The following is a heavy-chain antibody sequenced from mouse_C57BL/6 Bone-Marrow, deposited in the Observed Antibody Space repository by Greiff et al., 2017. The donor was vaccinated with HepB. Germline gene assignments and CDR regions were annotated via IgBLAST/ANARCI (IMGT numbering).Heavy chain of an antibody. CDR3: ARSIYYGLCAY. CDR2: IYPGSGST. Sequence: QVQLKESGAELVKPGASVKMSCKASGYTFTSYWITWVKQRPGQGLEWIGDIYPGSGSTNYNEKFKSKATLTVDTSSSTAYMQLSSLTSEDSAVYYCARSIYYGLCAYWGQGTLVTVSA. D-gene: IGHD2-1*01. CDR1: GYTFTSYW. V-gene: IGHV1-55*01. J-gene: IGHJ3*01.